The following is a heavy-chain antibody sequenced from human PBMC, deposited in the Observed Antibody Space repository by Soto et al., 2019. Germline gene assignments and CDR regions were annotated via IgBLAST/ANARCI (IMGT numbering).Heavy chain of an antibody. V-gene: IGHV4-31*03. Sequence: QVQLQESGPGLVKPSQTLSLTCTVSGGSISSGGYYWSWIRQHPGKGLEGIGYIYYSGSTYYNPSLKSRVTRSVDTSMNQFSLKLSSVTAADTAVYYCARDGGYYDFWSGFRAFDIWGQVTMVTVSS. CDR1: GGSISSGGYY. D-gene: IGHD3-3*01. CDR2: IYYSGST. CDR3: ARDGGYYDFWSGFRAFDI. J-gene: IGHJ3*02.